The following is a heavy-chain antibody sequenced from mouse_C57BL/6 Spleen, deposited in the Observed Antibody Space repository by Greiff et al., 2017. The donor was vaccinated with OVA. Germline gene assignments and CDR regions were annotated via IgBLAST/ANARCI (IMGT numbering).Heavy chain of an antibody. CDR2: IDPEDGDT. Sequence: EVKLMESGAELVRPGASVKLSCTASGFNIKDYYMHWVKQRPEQGLEWIGRIDPEDGDTEYAPKFQGKATMTADTSSNTAYLQLSSLTSEDTAVYYCTTIYYYGSSSFAYWGQGTLVTVSA. CDR3: TTIYYYGSSSFAY. CDR1: GFNIKDYY. V-gene: IGHV14-1*01. J-gene: IGHJ3*01. D-gene: IGHD1-1*01.